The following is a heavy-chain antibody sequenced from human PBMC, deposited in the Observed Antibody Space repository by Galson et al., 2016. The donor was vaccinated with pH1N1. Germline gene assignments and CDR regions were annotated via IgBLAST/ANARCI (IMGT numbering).Heavy chain of an antibody. Sequence: SLRLSCAASGFTFSTCGMHWIRQAPGKGLEGVAVIWYDGVKKYYSDSVKGRFTVSRDNSKNTLYLQMNSLRVEDTAVYYCASLLMWFTESLGMDVWGQGTTVTVSS. CDR1: GFTFSTCG. J-gene: IGHJ6*02. CDR2: IWYDGVKK. V-gene: IGHV3-33*01. CDR3: ASLLMWFTESLGMDV. D-gene: IGHD2-21*01.